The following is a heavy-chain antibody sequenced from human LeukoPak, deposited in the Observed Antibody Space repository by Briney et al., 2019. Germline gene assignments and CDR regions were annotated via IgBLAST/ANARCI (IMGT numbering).Heavy chain of an antibody. J-gene: IGHJ4*02. CDR1: GFSFSYYN. V-gene: IGHV3-48*01. D-gene: IGHD3-22*01. Sequence: HAGGSLRLSCSASGFSFSYYNMNWVRQAPGKGLEWVSYITTSDSTIYYADSVRGRFTISRDNVKNLLYLEMNSLRAEDTAVYYCARVADSSGFYEAFDYWGQGTLVTVSS. CDR3: ARVADSSGFYEAFDY. CDR2: ITTSDSTI.